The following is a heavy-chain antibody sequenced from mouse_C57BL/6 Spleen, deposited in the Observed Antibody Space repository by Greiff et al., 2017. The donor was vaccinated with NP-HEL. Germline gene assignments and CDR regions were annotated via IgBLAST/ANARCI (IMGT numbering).Heavy chain of an antibody. D-gene: IGHD2-3*01. CDR2: ISYDGSN. CDR1: GYSITSGYY. Sequence: VQLKESGPGLVKPSQSLSLTCSVTGYSITSGYYWNWIRQFPGNKLEWMGYISYDGSNNYNPSLKNRISITRDTSKNQFFLKLNSVTTEDTATYYCASYDAYPFAYWGQGTLVTVSA. CDR3: ASYDAYPFAY. J-gene: IGHJ3*01. V-gene: IGHV3-6*01.